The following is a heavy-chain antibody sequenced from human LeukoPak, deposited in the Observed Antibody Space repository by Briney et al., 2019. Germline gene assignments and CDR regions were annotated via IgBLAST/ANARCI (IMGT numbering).Heavy chain of an antibody. J-gene: IGHJ4*02. D-gene: IGHD3/OR15-3a*01. CDR1: GFTFSNAW. CDR3: TTDWTLGPPPSGDY. V-gene: IGHV3-15*01. Sequence: PGGSLRLSCAASGFTFSNAWMSWVRQAPGKGLEWVGRIKSETGGGTTDYAAPVKGRFTISRDDSKNTLYMQMNGLKIEDTAVYYCTTDWTLGPPPSGDYWGQGTLVTVSS. CDR2: IKSETGGGTT.